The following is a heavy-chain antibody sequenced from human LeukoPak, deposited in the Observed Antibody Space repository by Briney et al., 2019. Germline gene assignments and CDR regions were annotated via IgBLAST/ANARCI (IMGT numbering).Heavy chain of an antibody. CDR2: IIPIFGTA. J-gene: IGHJ3*02. V-gene: IGHV1-69*05. Sequence: ASVKVSCKASGYTFTGYYMHWVRQAPGQGLEWMGGIIPIFGTANYAQKFQGRVTITTDESTSTAYMELSSLRSEDTAVYYCARARQPLDAFDIWGQGTMVTVSS. CDR3: ARARQPLDAFDI. CDR1: GYTFTGYY. D-gene: IGHD2-2*01.